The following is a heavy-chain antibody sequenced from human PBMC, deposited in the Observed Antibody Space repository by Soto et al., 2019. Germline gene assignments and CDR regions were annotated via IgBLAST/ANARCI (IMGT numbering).Heavy chain of an antibody. V-gene: IGHV3-30-3*01. Sequence: GGSLRLSCAASGFTFSSYAMHWVRQAPGKGLEWVAVISYDGSNKYYADSVKGRFTISRDNSKNTLYLQMNSLRAEDTAVYYCASLSRDGYKNFDYWGQGTLVTVSS. CDR2: ISYDGSNK. D-gene: IGHD5-12*01. CDR1: GFTFSSYA. CDR3: ASLSRDGYKNFDY. J-gene: IGHJ4*02.